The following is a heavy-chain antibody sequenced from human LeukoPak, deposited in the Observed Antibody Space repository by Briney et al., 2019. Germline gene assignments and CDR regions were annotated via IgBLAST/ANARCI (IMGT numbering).Heavy chain of an antibody. CDR1: GYTFTGYY. D-gene: IGHD6-13*01. J-gene: IGHJ4*02. Sequence: ASVKVSCKASGYTFTGYYMHWVRQAPGQGLEWMGWISAYNGNTNYAQKLQGRVTMTTDTSTSTAYMELRSLRSDDTAVYYCARSKGGYSSSWVFDYWGQGTLVTVSS. CDR2: ISAYNGNT. CDR3: ARSKGGYSSSWVFDY. V-gene: IGHV1-18*04.